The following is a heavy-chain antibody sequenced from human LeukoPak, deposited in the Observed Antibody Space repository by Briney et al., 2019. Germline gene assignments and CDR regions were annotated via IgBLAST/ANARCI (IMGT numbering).Heavy chain of an antibody. D-gene: IGHD6-19*01. CDR2: IHYSGSI. CDR1: GGSISSSSYY. V-gene: IGHV4-39*07. CDR3: ARGREQWLPPFDP. J-gene: IGHJ5*02. Sequence: PSETLSFTCTVSGGSISSSSYYWGWIRQPPGKGLEWIGSIHYSGSIYYNPSLKSRVTISVDTSKNQFSLKLSSVTAADTAVYYCARGREQWLPPFDPWGQGTLVTVSS.